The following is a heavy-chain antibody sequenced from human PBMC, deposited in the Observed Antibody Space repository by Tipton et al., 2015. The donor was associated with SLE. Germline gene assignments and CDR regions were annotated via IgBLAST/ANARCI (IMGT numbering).Heavy chain of an antibody. V-gene: IGHV4-59*01. CDR2: IYYSGST. CDR1: GGSISLYY. Sequence: TLSLTCTVSGGSISLYYWSWIRQPPEKGLEWIGHIYYSGSTNYSPSLKSRVTMSVDTSNNHFSLKLSSVTAADTAMYYCARRHYSGPFDSWGQGTLVTVSS. D-gene: IGHD5-12*01. J-gene: IGHJ4*02. CDR3: ARRHYSGPFDS.